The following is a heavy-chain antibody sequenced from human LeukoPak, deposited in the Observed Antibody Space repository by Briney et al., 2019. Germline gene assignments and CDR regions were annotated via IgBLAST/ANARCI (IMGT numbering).Heavy chain of an antibody. CDR1: GFSIRDYA. V-gene: IGHV3-49*04. J-gene: IGHJ6*04. CDR2: IRSKAYGETG. CDR3: SRALRRDRYRYYGMDV. Sequence: GGSLRLSCTASGFSIRDYAMNWVRQAPGTGLEWLGFIRSKAYGETGEYAASVNYRFTISRDDSKNIAYLQMNSLKTEDTAVYYCSRALRRDRYRYYGMDVWGKGTTVTVSS. D-gene: IGHD5-24*01.